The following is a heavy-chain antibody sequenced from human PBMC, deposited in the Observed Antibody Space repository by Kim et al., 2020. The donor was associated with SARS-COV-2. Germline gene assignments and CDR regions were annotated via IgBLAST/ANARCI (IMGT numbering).Heavy chain of an antibody. CDR3: GRGSGEWGDY. CDR2: ET. J-gene: IGHJ4*02. Sequence: ETYERDSVQGRFTISSDNAKNSLYLQMNSLRAVDTAVYYCGRGSGEWGDYWGQGTLVTVSS. V-gene: IGHV3-7*01. D-gene: IGHD7-27*01.